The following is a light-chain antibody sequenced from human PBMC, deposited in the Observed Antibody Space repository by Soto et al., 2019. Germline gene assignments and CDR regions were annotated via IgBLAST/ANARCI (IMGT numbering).Light chain of an antibody. CDR1: SGINVGTYR. V-gene: IGLV5-45*03. Sequence: QSVLTQPSSLSASPGASASLTCTLRSGINVGTYRIYWYQQKPGSPPQYLLRYKSDSDKQQGSGVPSRFSGSKDASANAGILLISGLQSEDEADYYCMIWYSSALVVFGGGTKVTVL. J-gene: IGLJ2*01. CDR2: YKSDSDK. CDR3: MIWYSSALVV.